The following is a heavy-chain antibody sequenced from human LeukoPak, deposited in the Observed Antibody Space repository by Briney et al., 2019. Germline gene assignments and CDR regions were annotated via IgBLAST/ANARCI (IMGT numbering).Heavy chain of an antibody. CDR1: GFTFSSHS. J-gene: IGHJ4*02. Sequence: GGSLRLSCAASGFTFSSHSMNWVRQAPGKGLEWVSYISSSSTYIYYAASVKGRFAISRDNARNSLFLQMNSLRAEDSGIYYCARDPRLEISGVVIDMLDYWGQGTLVTVSS. D-gene: IGHD3-3*01. V-gene: IGHV3-21*01. CDR3: ARDPRLEISGVVIDMLDY. CDR2: ISSSSTYI.